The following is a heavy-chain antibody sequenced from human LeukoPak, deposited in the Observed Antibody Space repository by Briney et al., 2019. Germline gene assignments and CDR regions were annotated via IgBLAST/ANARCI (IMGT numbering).Heavy chain of an antibody. J-gene: IGHJ4*02. CDR1: GGFIGSGTHY. V-gene: IGHV4-31*03. D-gene: IGHD3-16*01. CDR2: IYHTGIT. CDR3: AASSGVTLGRF. Sequence: SQTLSLTCTVSGGFIGSGTHYYNWIRQHPGKGLEWIGYIYHTGITSYNPSLKGRVTMSVDTSLNQLFLKLSSLTAADTAVYYCAASSGVTLGRFWGQGTLVTVSS.